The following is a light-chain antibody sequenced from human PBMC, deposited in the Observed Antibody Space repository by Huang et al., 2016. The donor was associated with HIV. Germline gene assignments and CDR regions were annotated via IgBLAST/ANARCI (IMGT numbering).Light chain of an antibody. J-gene: IGKJ4*01. Sequence: IVLTQSPATLSLSPGDRATISCRASQNIGNYLAWYQQQPGQAPRLLIYDTSMSATGIPARFSGVGSGTDFTLTISGLEPEDFAVYFCQQRSNWLTFGGGTKVETK. CDR2: DTS. V-gene: IGKV3-11*01. CDR3: QQRSNWLT. CDR1: QNIGNY.